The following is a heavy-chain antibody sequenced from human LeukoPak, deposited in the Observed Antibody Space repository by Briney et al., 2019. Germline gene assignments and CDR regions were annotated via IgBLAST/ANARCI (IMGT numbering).Heavy chain of an antibody. V-gene: IGHV1-69*13. CDR2: IIPIFGTA. CDR3: ARGGYSFNWFDP. D-gene: IGHD5-18*01. Sequence: SVKVSCKASGGTFSSYAISWVRQAPGQGLEWMGGIIPIFGTANYAQKFQGRVTITADESTSTAYVELSSLRSEDTAVYYCARGGYSFNWFDPWGQGTLVTVSS. J-gene: IGHJ5*02. CDR1: GGTFSSYA.